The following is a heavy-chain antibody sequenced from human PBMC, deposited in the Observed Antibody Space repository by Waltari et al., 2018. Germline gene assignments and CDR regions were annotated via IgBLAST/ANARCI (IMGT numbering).Heavy chain of an antibody. CDR3: ARHPAMTIMLWYFDL. V-gene: IGHV4-39*01. CDR1: GASISSSSYY. Sequence: QLQLQESGPGLVKPSETLSLTCTVPGASISSSSYYWGWSRQPPGKGLEWIGSIYYSGSTYYNPSLKSRVTISVDTSKNQFSLKLSSVTAADTAVYYCARHPAMTIMLWYFDLWGRGTLVTVSS. J-gene: IGHJ2*01. CDR2: IYYSGST. D-gene: IGHD2-8*01.